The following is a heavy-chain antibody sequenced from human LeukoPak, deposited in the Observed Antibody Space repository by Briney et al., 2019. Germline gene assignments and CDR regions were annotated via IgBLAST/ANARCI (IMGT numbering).Heavy chain of an antibody. Sequence: PGGSLRLSCAASGFTVSSNYMSWVRQAPGKGLEWVSVIYSGGSTYYADSVKGRFTISRDNSKNTLYLQMHSLRAEDTALYYCAGDAVTSGSYFRYFDYWGQGTLVTVSS. V-gene: IGHV3-53*01. CDR3: AGDAVTSGSYFRYFDY. CDR2: IYSGGST. CDR1: GFTVSSNY. J-gene: IGHJ4*02. D-gene: IGHD1-26*01.